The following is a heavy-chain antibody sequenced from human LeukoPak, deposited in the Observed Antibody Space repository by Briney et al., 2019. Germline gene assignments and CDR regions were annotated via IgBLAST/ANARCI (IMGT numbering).Heavy chain of an antibody. V-gene: IGHV1-69*06. CDR3: ARHSSRGHYYDFDS. J-gene: IGHJ4*02. Sequence: ASVKVSCKASGGTFSSYAISWVRQAPGQGLEWMGGIIPIFGTANYAQKFQGRVTITADRSTNTAYMEVRSLKFEDTAVYYCARHSSRGHYYDFDSWGQGALVTVSA. CDR2: IIPIFGTA. CDR1: GGTFSSYA. D-gene: IGHD3-22*01.